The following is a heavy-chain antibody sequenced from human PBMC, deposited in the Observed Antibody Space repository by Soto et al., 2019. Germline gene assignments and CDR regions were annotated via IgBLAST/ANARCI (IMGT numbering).Heavy chain of an antibody. CDR3: ARVSQLRSFDWLSTYYFDY. J-gene: IGHJ4*02. CDR2: IYYSGST. CDR1: GGSISSGGYY. V-gene: IGHV4-31*03. D-gene: IGHD3-9*01. Sequence: QVQLQESGPGLVKPSQTLSLTCTVSGGSISSGGYYWSWIRQHPGKGLEWIGYIYYSGSTYYNQSLKRRVTMAVDTAKNQSSLKLSSVTAADTAVYYCARVSQLRSFDWLSTYYFDYWGQGTLVTVSS.